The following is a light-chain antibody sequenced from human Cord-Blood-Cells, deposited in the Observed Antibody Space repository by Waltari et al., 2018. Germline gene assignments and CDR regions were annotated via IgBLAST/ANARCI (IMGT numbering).Light chain of an antibody. CDR1: SSDVGGYNY. CDR2: EVS. J-gene: IGLJ3*02. CDR3: SSYTSSSTLV. Sequence: QSALTQPASVSGSPGQSITISCTGTSSDVGGYNYVSWYQQHPGKAPKLMIYEVSNRPAGVSNRLSGSESGNTASLTISGLQAEDEADYYCSSYTSSSTLVFGGGTKLTVL. V-gene: IGLV2-14*01.